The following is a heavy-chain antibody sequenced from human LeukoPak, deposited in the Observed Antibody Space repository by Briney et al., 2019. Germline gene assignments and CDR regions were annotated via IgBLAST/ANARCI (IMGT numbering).Heavy chain of an antibody. D-gene: IGHD6-19*01. CDR3: ARRKRGSGGPFDS. J-gene: IGHJ4*02. Sequence: PSETLSLTCSVSGGSISDYYWSWIRLSPGTGLEWIGYMDYSGSAAYNPSLRGRVTISIDTSKKQFSLEVTSVTAADTAVYFCARRKRGSGGPFDSWGQGTLVTVSS. CDR2: MDYSGSA. V-gene: IGHV4-59*08. CDR1: GGSISDYY.